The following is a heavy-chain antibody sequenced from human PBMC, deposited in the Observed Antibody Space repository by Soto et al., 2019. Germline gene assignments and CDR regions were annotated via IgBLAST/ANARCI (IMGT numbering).Heavy chain of an antibody. CDR3: AREGRVGHCSSTSCYRTSQRYYMDV. V-gene: IGHV4-59*01. CDR1: GGSISSYY. J-gene: IGHJ6*03. D-gene: IGHD2-2*03. Sequence: PSETLSLTCTVSGGSISSYYWSWIRQPPGKGLEWIGYIYYSGSTNYNPSLKSRVTISVDTSKNQFSLKLSSVTAADTAVYYCAREGRVGHCSSTSCYRTSQRYYMDVWGKGTTVTVS. CDR2: IYYSGST.